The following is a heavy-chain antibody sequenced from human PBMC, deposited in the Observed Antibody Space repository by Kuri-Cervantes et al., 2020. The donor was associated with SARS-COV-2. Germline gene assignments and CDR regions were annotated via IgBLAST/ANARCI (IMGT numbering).Heavy chain of an antibody. CDR2: ISNSGGST. CDR1: GFTFSSYA. V-gene: IGHV3-23*01. J-gene: IGHJ5*02. Sequence: GGSLRLSCAASGFTFSSYAMRWVRQAPGKGLEWVSTISNSGGSTYYADSVKGRFTISRDNSKNTLHLQMNSLRAEDTAVYYCARDVRYSGSYQCTSWGQGTVVTVSS. CDR3: ARDVRYSGSYQCTS. D-gene: IGHD1-26*01.